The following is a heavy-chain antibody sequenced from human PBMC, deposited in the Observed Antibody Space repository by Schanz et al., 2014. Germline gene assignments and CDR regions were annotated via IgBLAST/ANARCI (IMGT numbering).Heavy chain of an antibody. D-gene: IGHD2-8*02. V-gene: IGHV3-23*01. CDR1: GFAFSSYG. J-gene: IGHJ4*02. Sequence: EVQLLESGGGLVQPGGSLRLSCLASGFAFSSYGMNWLRQAPGKGLLWVSSISGTGGDDTYYADSVKGRFTISRDNSKNTLFLQMNSLRVEDTAIYYCAKTLFPGGTQTFGNWGRGTLVTVSS. CDR2: ISGTGGDDT. CDR3: AKTLFPGGTQTFGN.